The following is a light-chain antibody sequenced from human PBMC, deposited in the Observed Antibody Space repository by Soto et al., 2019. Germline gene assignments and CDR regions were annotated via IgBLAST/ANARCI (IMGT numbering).Light chain of an antibody. Sequence: IQMTQSPSTLSVSVCDRVTITCRASHNIERWMAWYQQKPGKAPSLLIFDASTLHSGVPSRFSGSGSGTDFTLTISSLQPDDFATYYCQQFAISTTFGQGTKVEI. J-gene: IGKJ1*01. CDR3: QQFAISTT. CDR2: DAS. CDR1: HNIERW. V-gene: IGKV1-5*01.